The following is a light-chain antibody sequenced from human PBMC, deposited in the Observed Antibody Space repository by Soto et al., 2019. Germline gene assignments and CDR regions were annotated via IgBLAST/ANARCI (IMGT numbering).Light chain of an antibody. CDR3: SSYTSSSTVV. J-gene: IGLJ3*02. V-gene: IGLV2-14*03. Sequence: QSALTQSASVSGSPGQSITISCTGTSSDVGGYNYVCWYQQHPGKAPRLIIYDVSNRPSGVSNRFSGSKSGNTASLSISGLQAEDEADYYCSSYTSSSTVVFGGGTKVTVL. CDR1: SSDVGGYNY. CDR2: DVS.